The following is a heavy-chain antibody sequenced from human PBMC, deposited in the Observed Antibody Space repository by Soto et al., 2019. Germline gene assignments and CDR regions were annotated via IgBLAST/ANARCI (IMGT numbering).Heavy chain of an antibody. D-gene: IGHD3-3*01. CDR1: GYTFTSYG. Sequence: ASVKVSCKASGYTFTSYGISWVRQAPGQGLEWMGWISAYNGNTNYAQKLQGRVTMTTDTSTSTAYMELRSLRSDDTAVYYCARARRDFWSGYYRSDDAFDIWGQGTMVT. CDR2: ISAYNGNT. J-gene: IGHJ3*02. CDR3: ARARRDFWSGYYRSDDAFDI. V-gene: IGHV1-18*01.